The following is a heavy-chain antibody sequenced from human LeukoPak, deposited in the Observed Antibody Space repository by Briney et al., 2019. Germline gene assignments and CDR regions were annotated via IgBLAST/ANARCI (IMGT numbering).Heavy chain of an antibody. J-gene: IGHJ4*02. CDR1: GFTFSSYS. D-gene: IGHD3-16*01. Sequence: GGSLRPSCAASGFTFSSYSMNWVRQAPGKGLGGVSYISSSSSTIYYADSVKGRFTISRDNAKNSLYLQMNSLRAEDTAVYYCARRMITSWGQGTLVTVSS. CDR3: ARRMITS. CDR2: ISSSSSTI. V-gene: IGHV3-48*04.